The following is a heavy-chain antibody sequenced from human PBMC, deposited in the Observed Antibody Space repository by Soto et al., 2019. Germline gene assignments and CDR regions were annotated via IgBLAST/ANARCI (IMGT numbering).Heavy chain of an antibody. D-gene: IGHD3-16*02. CDR2: INAGNGNT. Sequence: ASVKVSCKASGYTFTSYAMHWVRQAPGQRLEWMGWINAGNGNTKYSQKFQGRVTITRDTFASTAYMELSSLISEDTAVYYCARVRGSYRAVYTWFDPWGQGTLLTVSS. CDR3: ARVRGSYRAVYTWFDP. V-gene: IGHV1-3*01. J-gene: IGHJ5*02. CDR1: GYTFTSYA.